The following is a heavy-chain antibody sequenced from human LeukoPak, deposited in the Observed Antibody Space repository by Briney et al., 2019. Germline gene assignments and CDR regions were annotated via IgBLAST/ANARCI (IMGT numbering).Heavy chain of an antibody. J-gene: IGHJ4*01. CDR2: TYTSGST. CDR1: VGSISTDY. CDR3: ASDFAY. V-gene: IGHV4-4*07. Sequence: PSETLSLTCTVSVGSISTDYWPWLRQPAGKGLEWIGLTYTSGSTNYNPSLKSRVTMSIDPSKNQFSLSLTSATAADTAIYYCASDFAYWGHGTLVTVSS.